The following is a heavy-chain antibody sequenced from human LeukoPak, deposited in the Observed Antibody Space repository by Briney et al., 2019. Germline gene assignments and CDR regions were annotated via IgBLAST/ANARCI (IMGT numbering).Heavy chain of an antibody. J-gene: IGHJ4*02. CDR1: GGSISSYY. CDR3: ARLGRYDYFIDY. CDR2: NYYSGRT. D-gene: IGHD3-16*01. V-gene: IGHV4-59*12. Sequence: NPSETLSLTCTVSGGSISSYYWSWIRQPPGKGLEGIGYNYYSGRTNYNPSLKSRVTISVDKSKNQFSLKLTSVTAADTAVYYCARLGRYDYFIDYWGQGTLVTVSS.